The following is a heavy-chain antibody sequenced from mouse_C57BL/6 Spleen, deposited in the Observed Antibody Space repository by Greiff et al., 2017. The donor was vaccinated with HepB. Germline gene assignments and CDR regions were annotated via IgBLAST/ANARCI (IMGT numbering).Heavy chain of an antibody. CDR2: IHPNSGST. Sequence: QVQLKQPGAELVKPGASVKLSCKASGYTFTSYWMHWVKQRPGQGLEWIGMIHPNSGSTNYNEKFKSKATLTVDKSSSTAYMQLSSLTSEDSAVYYCARGGNYYGSSFYWYFDVWGTGTTVTVSS. D-gene: IGHD1-1*01. J-gene: IGHJ1*03. CDR3: ARGGNYYGSSFYWYFDV. V-gene: IGHV1-64*01. CDR1: GYTFTSYW.